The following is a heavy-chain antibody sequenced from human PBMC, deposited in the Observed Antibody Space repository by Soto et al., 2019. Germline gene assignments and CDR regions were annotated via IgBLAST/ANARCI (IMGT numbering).Heavy chain of an antibody. V-gene: IGHV6-1*01. D-gene: IGHD2-15*01. Sequence: SQTLSLTCDISGDRVSTNSAAWNWIRQSPSRGLEWLGRTYYRPKWYNDYARSVKSRITVNADTSKNQFSLQLNSVTPEDTAIYYCARSPRRVAVAASFDAFDIRAQRTMVTVSS. CDR1: GDRVSTNSAA. CDR2: TYYRPKWYN. J-gene: IGHJ3*02. CDR3: ARSPRRVAVAASFDAFDI.